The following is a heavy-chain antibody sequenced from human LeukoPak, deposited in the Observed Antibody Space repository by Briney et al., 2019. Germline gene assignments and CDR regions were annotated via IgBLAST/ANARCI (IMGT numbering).Heavy chain of an antibody. CDR3: ARPSPRAATFDY. V-gene: IGHV4-4*07. J-gene: IGHJ4*02. CDR1: GGSISSYY. D-gene: IGHD2-15*01. CDR2: IYTSGST. Sequence: SETLSLTCAVSGGSISSYYWSWIRQPAGKGLEWIGRIYTSGSTNYNPSIKSGVTMSVATSKNQFSLNLNSVTAADTAVYYCARPSPRAATFDYWGQGTLVTVSS.